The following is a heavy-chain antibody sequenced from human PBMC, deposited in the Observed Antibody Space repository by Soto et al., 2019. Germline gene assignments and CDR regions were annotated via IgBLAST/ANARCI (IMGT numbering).Heavy chain of an antibody. CDR1: GYNFTNYY. CDR3: ARTPPLGTTGGFDS. D-gene: IGHD1-26*01. Sequence: QVQLVQSGAAVKKPGASVKVSCKTSGYNFTNYYMHWVRQAPGQGLEWMGIIHPNVGSTSYAQQFQGRVTMTRDTSTSQADMELSSLRSEAQAVDYWARTPPLGTTGGFDSWGQGTLVTVSS. J-gene: IGHJ4*02. V-gene: IGHV1-46*01. CDR2: IHPNVGST.